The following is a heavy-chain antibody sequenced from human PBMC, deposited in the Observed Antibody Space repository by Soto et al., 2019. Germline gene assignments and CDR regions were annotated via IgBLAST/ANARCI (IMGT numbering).Heavy chain of an antibody. V-gene: IGHV4-39*07. CDR2: IYHSGST. D-gene: IGHD3-3*01. CDR1: GGSISSSSYY. J-gene: IGHJ4*02. Sequence: SETLSLTCTVSGGSISSSSYYWGWIRQPPGKGLEWIGEIYHSGSTNYNPSLKSRVTISVDTSKNQFSLKLSSVTAADTAVYYCARGRYDFWSGYYTAFDYWGQGTLVTVSS. CDR3: ARGRYDFWSGYYTAFDY.